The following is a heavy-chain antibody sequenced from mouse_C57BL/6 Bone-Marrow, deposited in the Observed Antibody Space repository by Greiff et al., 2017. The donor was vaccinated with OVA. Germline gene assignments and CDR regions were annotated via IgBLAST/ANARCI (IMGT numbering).Heavy chain of an antibody. V-gene: IGHV1-15*01. CDR1: GYTFTDYE. Sequence: VQLQQSGAELVRPGASVPLSCKASGYTFTDYEMHWVKQTPVHGLEWLGAIDPETGGTAYNQKFKGKAILTADKSSSTAYMELRSLTSEDSAVYYCTREDYYGSSYLDYWGQGTTLTVSS. CDR2: IDPETGGT. CDR3: TREDYYGSSYLDY. J-gene: IGHJ2*01. D-gene: IGHD1-1*01.